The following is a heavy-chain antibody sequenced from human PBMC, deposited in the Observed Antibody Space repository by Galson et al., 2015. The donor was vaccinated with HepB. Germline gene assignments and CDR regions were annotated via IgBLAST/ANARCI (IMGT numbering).Heavy chain of an antibody. J-gene: IGHJ4*02. CDR2: ISSDGDHA. CDR1: GLTFSSYA. CDR3: ARDRLDYGSGTYYLDY. D-gene: IGHD3-10*01. V-gene: IGHV3-30*04. Sequence: SLRLSCAASGLTFSSYAMHWVRQAPGKGLEWVAVISSDGDHAYYADSVKGRFTISRDNSKNTLHLQMNSLRTEDTAVYYCARDRLDYGSGTYYLDYWGQGTLVTVSS.